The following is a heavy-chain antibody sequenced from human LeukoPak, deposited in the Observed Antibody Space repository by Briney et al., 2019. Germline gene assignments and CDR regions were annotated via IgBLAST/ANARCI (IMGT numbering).Heavy chain of an antibody. Sequence: PSETLSLTCAVSGDSISSNNWWNWVRPPPGKGLEWIGEIYHSGSTNYNPSLKSRVTISVDKSKNQFSLQLTSVTAADTAVYYCANNYGAGGYDYWGQGTLVTVSS. CDR2: IYHSGST. J-gene: IGHJ4*02. CDR1: GDSISSNNW. CDR3: ANNYGAGGYDY. D-gene: IGHD3-10*01. V-gene: IGHV4-4*02.